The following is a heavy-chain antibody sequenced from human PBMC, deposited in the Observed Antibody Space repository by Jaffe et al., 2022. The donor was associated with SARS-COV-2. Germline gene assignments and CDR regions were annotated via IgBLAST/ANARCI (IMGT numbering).Heavy chain of an antibody. CDR2: ISYDGKNK. Sequence: QVQLVESGGGVVQPGRSLRLSCAASGFSFSSHAMYWVRQAPGKGLERVAGISYDGKNKYYADSVKGRFTISRDNSKNTLSLQMNSLSAEDTAVYYCARDSWGFDYWGQGTLVSISS. CDR1: GFSFSSHA. CDR3: ARDSWGFDY. J-gene: IGHJ4*02. D-gene: IGHD7-27*01. V-gene: IGHV3-30*04.